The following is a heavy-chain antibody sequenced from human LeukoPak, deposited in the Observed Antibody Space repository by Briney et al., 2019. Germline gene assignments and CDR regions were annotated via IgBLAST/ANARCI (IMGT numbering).Heavy chain of an antibody. CDR2: INSDGSST. J-gene: IGHJ4*02. CDR1: GFTFSSYW. Sequence: GSLRLSCAASGFTFSSYWMHWVRQAPGKGLVWVSRINSDGSSTSYADSVKGRFTISRDNAKNTLYLQMNSLRAEDTAVYYCARAPTVISPLYFDYWGQGTLVTVSS. V-gene: IGHV3-74*01. D-gene: IGHD4-17*01. CDR3: ARAPTVISPLYFDY.